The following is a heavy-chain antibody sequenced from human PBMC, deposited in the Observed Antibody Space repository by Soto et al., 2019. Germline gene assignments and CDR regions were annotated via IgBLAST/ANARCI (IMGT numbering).Heavy chain of an antibody. CDR2: ISAYNGNT. Sequence: ASVKVSCKASGYTFTSYGISWVRQAPGQGLEWMGWISAYNGNTNYAQKLQGRVTMTTDTSTSTAYMELRSLRSEDTAVYYCARGGDGYNFSPGIDYWGQGTLVTVSS. V-gene: IGHV1-18*01. J-gene: IGHJ4*02. CDR1: GYTFTSYG. D-gene: IGHD5-12*01. CDR3: ARGGDGYNFSPGIDY.